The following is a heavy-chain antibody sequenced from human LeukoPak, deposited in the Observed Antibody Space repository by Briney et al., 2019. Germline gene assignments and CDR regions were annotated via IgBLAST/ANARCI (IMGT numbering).Heavy chain of an antibody. D-gene: IGHD2-15*01. CDR1: GFTFSRYA. V-gene: IGHV3-30-3*01. J-gene: IGHJ4*02. CDR2: TSFDGSNQ. CDR3: ARGSVGTPPPFDF. Sequence: GGSLRLSCAASGFTFSRYALHWVRQTPGKGLEGVALTSFDGSNQYYADFVKCRFTISRDNSKNTLYLQMNSLRAEDTAVYYCARGSVGTPPPFDFWGQGTLVTISS.